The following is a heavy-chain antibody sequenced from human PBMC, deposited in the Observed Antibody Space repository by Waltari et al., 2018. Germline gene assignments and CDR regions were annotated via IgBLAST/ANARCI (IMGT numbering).Heavy chain of an antibody. CDR2: INHSGST. V-gene: IGHV4-34*01. CDR1: GGSFSGYY. D-gene: IGHD6-13*01. J-gene: IGHJ4*02. Sequence: QVQLQQWGAGLLKPSETLSLTCAVYGGSFSGYYWSWIRQPPGKGLEWIGEINHSGSTNSNPSLKSRVTISVDTSKNQFSLKLSSVTAADTAVYYCASTARYSSSWSIDYWGQGTLVTVSS. CDR3: ASTARYSSSWSIDY.